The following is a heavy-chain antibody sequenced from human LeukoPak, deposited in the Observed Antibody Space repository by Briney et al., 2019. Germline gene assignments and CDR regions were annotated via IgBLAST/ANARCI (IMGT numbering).Heavy chain of an antibody. CDR1: GFTFSSYA. J-gene: IGHJ4*02. CDR3: AKDRMQQLVFDY. V-gene: IGHV3-23*01. Sequence: GGSLRLXCAASGFTFSSYAMSWVRPAPGKGLEWVSAISGSGGSTYYADSVKGRFTISRDNSKNTLYLQMNSLRAEDTAVYYCAKDRMQQLVFDYWGQGTLVTVSS. CDR2: ISGSGGST. D-gene: IGHD6-13*01.